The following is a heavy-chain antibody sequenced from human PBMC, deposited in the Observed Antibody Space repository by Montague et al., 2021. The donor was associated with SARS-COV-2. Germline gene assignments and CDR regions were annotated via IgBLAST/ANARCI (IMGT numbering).Heavy chain of an antibody. CDR2: SSGSDGGT. D-gene: IGHD3-10*01. CDR3: AKDSYYYGSGYGMDV. V-gene: IGHV3-23*01. J-gene: IGHJ6*02. Sequence: SLRLSCAASGFTFSNSAMNWVRQAPGKGLEWVSSSSGSDGGTHYADSVKGRFTISRDNSKNVLYLQMNSLRAEDTALYYCAKDSYYYGSGYGMDVWGQGTTVTVSS. CDR1: GFTFSNSA.